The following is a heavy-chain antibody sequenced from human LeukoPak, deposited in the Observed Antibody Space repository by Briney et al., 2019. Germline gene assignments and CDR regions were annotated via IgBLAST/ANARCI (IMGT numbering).Heavy chain of an antibody. Sequence: GESLKISCKGSGYSFTSYWIGWVRQMPGKGLEWMGIIYPGDSDTRHSPSFQGQVTISADKSISTAYLQWSSLKASDTAMYYCATQSYYYDSSGYIPFSYWGQGTLVTVSS. CDR3: ATQSYYYDSSGYIPFSY. D-gene: IGHD3-22*01. J-gene: IGHJ4*02. CDR1: GYSFTSYW. CDR2: IYPGDSDT. V-gene: IGHV5-51*01.